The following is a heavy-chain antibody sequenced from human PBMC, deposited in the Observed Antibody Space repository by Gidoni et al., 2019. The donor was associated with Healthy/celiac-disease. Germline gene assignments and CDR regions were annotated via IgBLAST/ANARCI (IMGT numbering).Heavy chain of an antibody. CDR3: ARGGKAGIAAAGRRYFDL. CDR2: INHSGST. D-gene: IGHD6-13*01. V-gene: IGHV4-34*01. Sequence: QVQLQQWGAGLLKPSETLSLTCAVYGGSFSGYYWSWIRQPPGKGLEWIWEINHSGSTNYNPSLKSRVTISVDTSKNQFSLKLSSVTAADTAVYYCARGGKAGIAAAGRRYFDLWGRGTLVTVSS. CDR1: GGSFSGYY. J-gene: IGHJ2*01.